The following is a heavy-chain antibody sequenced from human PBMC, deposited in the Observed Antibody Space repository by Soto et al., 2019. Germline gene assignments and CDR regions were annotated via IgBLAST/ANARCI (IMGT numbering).Heavy chain of an antibody. V-gene: IGHV4-59*08. D-gene: IGHD2-21*02. CDR3: TRPNQGDYAFDI. CDR2: IYNSGST. Sequence: SETLSLTCTVSGGSISSYYWSWIRQPPGKGLEWIGYIYNSGSTVYNPPLKSRLTISLDTSKNQVSLKLSPVTAADTAVYYCTRPNQGDYAFDIWGQGTMVTVSS. CDR1: GGSISSYY. J-gene: IGHJ3*02.